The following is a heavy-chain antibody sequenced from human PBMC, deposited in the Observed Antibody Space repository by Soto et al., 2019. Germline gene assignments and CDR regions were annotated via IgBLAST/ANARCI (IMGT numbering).Heavy chain of an antibody. CDR1: GFTFSSYW. Sequence: GGSLRLSCAASGFTFSSYWMSWVRQAPGKGLEWVANIKQDGSEKYYVDSVKGRFTISRDNAKNSLYLQMNSLRAEDTAVYYCARIYYYAPPRPEGYWGQGTLVTVSS. V-gene: IGHV3-7*04. D-gene: IGHD3-10*01. J-gene: IGHJ4*02. CDR3: ARIYYYAPPRPEGY. CDR2: IKQDGSEK.